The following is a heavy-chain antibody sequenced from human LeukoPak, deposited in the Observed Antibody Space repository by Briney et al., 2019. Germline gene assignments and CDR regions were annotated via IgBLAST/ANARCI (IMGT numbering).Heavy chain of an antibody. CDR1: GYTFTGYY. J-gene: IGHJ4*02. V-gene: IGHV1-8*03. D-gene: IGHD6-13*01. Sequence: ASVKVSCKASGYTFTGYYMHWVRQAPGQGLEWMGWMNPNSGNTGYAQKFQGRVTITRDTSISTAYMELSSLRSEDTAVYYCARGLYTSSSYVDYWGQGTLVTVSS. CDR2: MNPNSGNT. CDR3: ARGLYTSSSYVDY.